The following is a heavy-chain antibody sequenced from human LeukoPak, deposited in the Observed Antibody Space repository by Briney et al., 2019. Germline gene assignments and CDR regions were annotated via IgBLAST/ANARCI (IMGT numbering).Heavy chain of an antibody. CDR3: ARGSGSGSYYPT. J-gene: IGHJ5*02. CDR2: IYYSGST. CDR1: GGSISSYY. Sequence: SETLSLTCTVSGGSISSYYWSWIRQPPGKGLEWIGYIYYSGSTNYNPSLKSRVTISVDTSKNQFSLKLSSVTAADTAVYYCARGSGSGSYYPTWGQGTLVTVSS. D-gene: IGHD3-10*01. V-gene: IGHV4-59*12.